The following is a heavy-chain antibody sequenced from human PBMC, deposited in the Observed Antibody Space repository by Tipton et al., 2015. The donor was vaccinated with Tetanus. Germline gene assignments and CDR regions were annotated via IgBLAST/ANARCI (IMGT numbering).Heavy chain of an antibody. V-gene: IGHV3-21*01. D-gene: IGHD6-25*01. CDR3: ASGSALDY. CDR2: ISGSSKYI. J-gene: IGHJ4*01. CDR1: GFTFSTYS. Sequence: SLRLSCAASGFTFSTYSMNWVRQAPGKGPEWVSSISGSSKYIFYADSVRGRFTISRDNASNSVYLQMKSLRAEDTAVYFCASGSALDYWGSVTLVTVSS.